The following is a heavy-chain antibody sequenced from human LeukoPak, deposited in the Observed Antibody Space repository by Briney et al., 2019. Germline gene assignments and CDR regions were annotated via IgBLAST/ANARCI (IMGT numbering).Heavy chain of an antibody. J-gene: IGHJ4*02. Sequence: GGSLRHSCAASGFTFSSYAMHWVRQAPGKGLEWVAVISYDGSNKYYADSVKGRFTISRDNSKNTLYLQMSSLRAEVTTVYYCARVGDDSSGYYEHYFVYCGQGTLVTVSS. V-gene: IGHV3-30*04. D-gene: IGHD3-22*01. CDR2: ISYDGSNK. CDR1: GFTFSSYA. CDR3: ARVGDDSSGYYEHYFVY.